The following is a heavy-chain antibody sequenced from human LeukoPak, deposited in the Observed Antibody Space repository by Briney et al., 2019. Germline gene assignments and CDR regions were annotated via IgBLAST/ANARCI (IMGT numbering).Heavy chain of an antibody. D-gene: IGHD1-26*01. V-gene: IGHV4-61*03. CDR1: GGSVRSGSYY. J-gene: IGHJ3*02. Sequence: SETLSLTCTVSGGSVRSGSYYWNWIRQPPEKGLEWIGYIYYSGRTDHNPSLKSRVTISVDTSKNLFSLKLSSVTAADTAVYYCARSALGRDAFDIWGQGTMVTVSS. CDR3: ARSALGRDAFDI. CDR2: IYYSGRT.